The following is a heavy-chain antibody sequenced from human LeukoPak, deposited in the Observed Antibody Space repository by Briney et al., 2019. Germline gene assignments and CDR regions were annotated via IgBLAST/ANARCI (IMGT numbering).Heavy chain of an antibody. J-gene: IGHJ4*02. CDR2: SYYSGST. D-gene: IGHD5-24*01. Sequence: SSETLSLTCTVSGGSISSSSYYWGWIRQPPGKGLEWIGSSYYSGSTYYNPSLKSRVTISADTSKNQFSLKLSSVTAADTAVYYCARRRDDYNYGLWGQGTLVTVSS. CDR1: GGSISSSSYY. V-gene: IGHV4-39*01. CDR3: ARRRDDYNYGL.